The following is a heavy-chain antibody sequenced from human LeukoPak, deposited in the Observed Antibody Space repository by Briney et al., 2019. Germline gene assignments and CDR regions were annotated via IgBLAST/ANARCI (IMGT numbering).Heavy chain of an antibody. CDR3: ARDLQTYYYDSSGYFDY. V-gene: IGHV3-21*01. J-gene: IGHJ4*02. Sequence: GGSLRLSCAASRFTFSSHTMNWVRQAPGKGLEWVSSISGSGGSTYYADSVKGRFTISRDNAKNSLYLQMNSLRAEDTAVYYCARDLQTYYYDSSGYFDYWGQGTLVTVSS. D-gene: IGHD3-22*01. CDR2: ISGSGGST. CDR1: RFTFSSHT.